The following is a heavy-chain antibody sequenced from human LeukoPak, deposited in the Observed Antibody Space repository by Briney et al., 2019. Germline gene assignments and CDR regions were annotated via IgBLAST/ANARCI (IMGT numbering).Heavy chain of an antibody. CDR2: IYDSGIT. CDR1: GNSVSSGY. D-gene: IGHD2-15*01. CDR3: AGRGHRYSRD. J-gene: IGHJ1*01. Sequence: SETLSLTCSVSGNSVSSGYWSWIRQPPGKGLEWIGYIYDSGITDYNSSLKSRLTISVDTSNNQFSLNLRSVTAADTAVYYCAGRGHRYSRDWGQGILVTVSS. V-gene: IGHV4-4*09.